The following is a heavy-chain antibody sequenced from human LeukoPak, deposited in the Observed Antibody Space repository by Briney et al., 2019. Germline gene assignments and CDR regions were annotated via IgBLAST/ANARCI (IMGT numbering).Heavy chain of an antibody. CDR2: INPSLHIP. CDR1: GYTFSNYC. Sequence: ASVRVSCKASGYTFSNYCMHWVRQAPGQGLEWLGIINPSLHIPIYAQTFQGRVTMTTDMSTSTFYMELSNLVSEDTAVYYCAKDPRDISTGNYDEFDIWGQGTMVTVSS. V-gene: IGHV1-46*01. J-gene: IGHJ3*02. CDR3: AKDPRDISTGNYDEFDI. D-gene: IGHD3-9*01.